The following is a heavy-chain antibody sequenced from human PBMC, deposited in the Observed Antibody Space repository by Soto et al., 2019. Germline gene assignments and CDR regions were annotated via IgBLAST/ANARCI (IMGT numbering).Heavy chain of an antibody. D-gene: IGHD3-3*01. CDR3: AILLRSTCGMDV. CDR2: IYHSGST. V-gene: IGHV4-4*02. Sequence: QVQLQEWGPGLVKPSGTLSLTCAVSGGSISSSNWWTWVRQPPGKGLEWIGEIYHSGSTNYNPSRKSRVTISVDKSKNQFSLKVTSVTAADTAVYYCAILLRSTCGMDVWGQGTTVTVSS. J-gene: IGHJ6*02. CDR1: GGSISSSNW.